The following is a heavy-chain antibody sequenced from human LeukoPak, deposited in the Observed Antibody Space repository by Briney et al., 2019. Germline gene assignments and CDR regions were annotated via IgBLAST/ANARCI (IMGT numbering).Heavy chain of an antibody. V-gene: IGHV1-69*04. CDR1: GGTFSSYT. CDR2: IIPILGIA. D-gene: IGHD4-17*01. Sequence: APTVNVSCKASGGTFSSYTISWVRQAPGQGLEWMGRIIPILGIANYAQKFQGRVTITADKSTSTAYMELSSLRSEDTAVYYCARDGYGDYSPRNYYYGMDIWGQGTTVTVSS. J-gene: IGHJ6*02. CDR3: ARDGYGDYSPRNYYYGMDI.